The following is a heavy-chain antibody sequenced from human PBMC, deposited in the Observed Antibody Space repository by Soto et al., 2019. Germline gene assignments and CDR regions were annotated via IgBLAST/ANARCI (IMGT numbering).Heavy chain of an antibody. CDR1: GYTFTSYD. CDR3: ARVSGCTNGVCYFFDY. D-gene: IGHD2-8*01. CDR2: MNPNSGNT. J-gene: IGHJ4*02. V-gene: IGHV1-8*01. Sequence: ASLKVSCKASGYTFTSYDINWVRQATGQGLEWMGWMNPNSGNTGYAQKFQGRVTMTRNTSTSTAYMELSSLRSEDTAVYYCARVSGCTNGVCYFFDYWGQGTLVTVSS.